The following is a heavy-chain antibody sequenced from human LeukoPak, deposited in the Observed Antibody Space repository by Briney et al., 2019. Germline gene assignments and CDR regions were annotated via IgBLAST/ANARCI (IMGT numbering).Heavy chain of an antibody. CDR1: GGTFSSYA. D-gene: IGHD3-22*01. CDR2: IIPIFGTA. Sequence: ASVKVSCKASGGTFSSYAISWVRQAPGQGLEWMGGIIPIFGTANYAQKFQGRVTITADESTSTAYMELSSLRSEDTAVYYCARYYYDSSGYYQSNDYWGQGTLVTVSS. CDR3: ARYYYDSSGYYQSNDY. V-gene: IGHV1-69*13. J-gene: IGHJ4*02.